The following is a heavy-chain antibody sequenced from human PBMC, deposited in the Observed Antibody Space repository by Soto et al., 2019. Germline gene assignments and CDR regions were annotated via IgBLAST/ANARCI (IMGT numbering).Heavy chain of an antibody. CDR3: ARVVAAADYYYGMDV. D-gene: IGHD6-13*01. CDR1: GYTFTSYA. J-gene: IGHJ6*02. CDR2: INAGNGNT. Sequence: ASVKVSCKASGYTFTSYAMHWVRQAPGQRLEWMGWINAGNGNTKYSQKFQGRVTITRDTSASTAYMELSSLRSKGTAVYFCARVVAAADYYYGMDVWGQGTTVTVSS. V-gene: IGHV1-3*01.